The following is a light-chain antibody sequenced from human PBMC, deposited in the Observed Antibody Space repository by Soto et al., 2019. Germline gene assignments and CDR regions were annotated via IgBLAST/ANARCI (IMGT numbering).Light chain of an antibody. V-gene: IGLV2-14*01. CDR3: SSFTTNRLYV. Sequence: QSALTQPASVSGSPGQSITVSCTGTDTDIGGADYVSWYQQHPGKAPRLLIFGVRNRPPGISSRFSGSKSGLTASLTISGLQPEDEADYYCSSFTTNRLYVFGPGTKLTVL. CDR2: GVR. CDR1: DTDIGGADY. J-gene: IGLJ1*01.